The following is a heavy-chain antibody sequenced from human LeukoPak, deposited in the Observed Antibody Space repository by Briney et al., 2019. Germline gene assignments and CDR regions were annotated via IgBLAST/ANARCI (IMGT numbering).Heavy chain of an antibody. CDR3: AKDCCGYSYGSNFDY. Sequence: GGSLRLSCAASGFSFDTYAMSWVRQTPGKGLEWVAFIRYDGSNKYYADSVKGRFTISRDNSKNTLYLQMNSLRAEDTAVYYCAKDCCGYSYGSNFDYWGQGTLVTVSS. J-gene: IGHJ4*02. V-gene: IGHV3-30*02. D-gene: IGHD5-18*01. CDR1: GFSFDTYA. CDR2: IRYDGSNK.